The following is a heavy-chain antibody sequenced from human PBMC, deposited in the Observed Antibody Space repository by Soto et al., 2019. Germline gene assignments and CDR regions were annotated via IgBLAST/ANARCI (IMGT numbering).Heavy chain of an antibody. J-gene: IGHJ4*02. CDR2: ISYGGTT. D-gene: IGHD3-9*01. CDR1: GFTYSTYT. Sequence: GGSLRLSCAASGFTYSTYTMHWVRQAPGKGLEWVAVISYGGTTDYAAPVKGRFTISRDDSKNTLYLQMNSLKTEDTVVYYCTTDPWVRYFDWLPVDYWGQGTLVTVSS. CDR3: TTDPWVRYFDWLPVDY. V-gene: IGHV3-15*01.